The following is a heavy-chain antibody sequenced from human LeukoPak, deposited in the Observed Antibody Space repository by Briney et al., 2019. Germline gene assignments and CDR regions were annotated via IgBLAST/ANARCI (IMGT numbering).Heavy chain of an antibody. Sequence: GGALRLPRAASGFTLSSHVMGWVRQPPGKGLEGVSGIGCRCRNTYYGDFVRGRLNISRDNFKNRLFLQMHRLRVEDTAVYYRAKAPLDGIVARVADRQLARFDRWGQGSLVSVSS. V-gene: IGHV3-23*01. CDR2: IGCRCRNT. J-gene: IGHJ4*02. D-gene: IGHD1-26*01. CDR3: AKAPLDGIVARVADRQLARFDR. CDR1: GFTLSSHV.